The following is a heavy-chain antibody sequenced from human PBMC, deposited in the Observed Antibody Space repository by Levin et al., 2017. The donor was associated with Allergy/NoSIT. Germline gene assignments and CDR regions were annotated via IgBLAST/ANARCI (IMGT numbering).Heavy chain of an antibody. J-gene: IGHJ4*02. CDR2: INGAGST. CDR3: ATSGYSSTWYNYFDN. D-gene: IGHD6-13*01. Sequence: ASETLSLTCDVSGESSSDYDWTWIRQPPGMGLEWIGKINGAGSTLHNPSLKNRITISVDTSKNQFSLKLTSVTAADTAVYYCATSGYSSTWYNYFDNWGQGTLVTVSS. V-gene: IGHV4-34*01. CDR1: GESSSDYD.